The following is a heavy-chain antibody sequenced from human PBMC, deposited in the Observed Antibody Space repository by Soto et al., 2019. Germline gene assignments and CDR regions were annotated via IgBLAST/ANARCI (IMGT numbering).Heavy chain of an antibody. CDR2: ISYDGSNK. V-gene: IGHV3-30-3*01. D-gene: IGHD2-15*01. Sequence: QVQLVESGGGVVQPGRSLRLSCAASGFTFSSYAMHWVRQAPGKGLEWVAVISYDGSNKYYADSVKGRFTISRDKSKNTLYLQMNSLRAEDTAEYYCARWVVAAIGVSIDYWGQGTLVTVSS. CDR1: GFTFSSYA. J-gene: IGHJ4*02. CDR3: ARWVVAAIGVSIDY.